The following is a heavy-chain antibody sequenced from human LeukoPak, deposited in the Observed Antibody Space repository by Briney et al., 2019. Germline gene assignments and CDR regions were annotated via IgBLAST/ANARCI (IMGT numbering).Heavy chain of an antibody. Sequence: GGSLRLSCAASGFTFSSYSLNWVRQAPGKGLEWVSSISSSSSYIYYADSVKGRFTISRDNAKNSLYLQMSSLRAEDTAVYYCASGELEMATTDYWGQGTLVTVSS. D-gene: IGHD5-24*01. J-gene: IGHJ4*02. CDR1: GFTFSSYS. V-gene: IGHV3-21*01. CDR2: ISSSSSYI. CDR3: ASGELEMATTDY.